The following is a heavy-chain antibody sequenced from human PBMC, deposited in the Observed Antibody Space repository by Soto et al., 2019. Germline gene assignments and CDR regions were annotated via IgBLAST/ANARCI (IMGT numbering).Heavy chain of an antibody. CDR3: ARGFDILTGLYFQH. D-gene: IGHD3-9*01. J-gene: IGHJ1*01. CDR2: ISSSSRYI. CDR1: GFTSSSYS. Sequence: GGSLRLSCAASGFTSSSYSMNWVRQAPGKGLEWVSTISSSSRYIYYPDSVKGRFTISRDNAKNSLYLQMSSLRAEDTAVYYCARGFDILTGLYFQHWGQGTLVTVSS. V-gene: IGHV3-21*01.